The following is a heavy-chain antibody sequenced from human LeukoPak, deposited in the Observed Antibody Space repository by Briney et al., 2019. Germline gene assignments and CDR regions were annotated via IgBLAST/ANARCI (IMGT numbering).Heavy chain of an antibody. V-gene: IGHV4-59*08. CDR3: ARHLGY. Sequence: SETLSLTCSVSAGSISSNYWSWHRPPPGKGLEWIGYIYYSGSTNYHPSLRRGVTISEDTSKTQFSLKRSSWTAAATALYYCARHLGYWGQGTLVTVSS. J-gene: IGHJ4*02. CDR2: IYYSGST. CDR1: AGSISSNY. D-gene: IGHD7-27*01.